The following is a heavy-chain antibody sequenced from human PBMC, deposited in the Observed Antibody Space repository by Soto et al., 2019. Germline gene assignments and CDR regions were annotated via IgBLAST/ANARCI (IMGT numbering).Heavy chain of an antibody. CDR2: IYYSGST. V-gene: IGHV4-39*01. J-gene: IGHJ4*02. Sequence: SETLSLTCTVSGGSISSSSYYWGWIRQPPGKGLEWIGSIYYSGSTYYNPSLKSRVTISVDTSKNQFSLKLSSVTAADTAVYYCARQSYYGSGSYAENGYWGQGTLVTVSS. CDR3: ARQSYYGSGSYAENGY. D-gene: IGHD3-10*01. CDR1: GGSISSSSYY.